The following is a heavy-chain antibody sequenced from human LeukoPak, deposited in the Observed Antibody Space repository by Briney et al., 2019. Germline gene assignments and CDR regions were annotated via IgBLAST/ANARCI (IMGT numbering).Heavy chain of an antibody. Sequence: GASVKVSCKASGYTFTGYYMHWVRQAPGQGLKWMGWINPNSGGTNYAQKFQGRVTITRDTSISTAYMELSRLRSDDTAVYYCARIKYYYDSSGYYVLDYWGQGTLVTVSS. V-gene: IGHV1-2*02. J-gene: IGHJ4*02. D-gene: IGHD3-22*01. CDR2: INPNSGGT. CDR1: GYTFTGYY. CDR3: ARIKYYYDSSGYYVLDY.